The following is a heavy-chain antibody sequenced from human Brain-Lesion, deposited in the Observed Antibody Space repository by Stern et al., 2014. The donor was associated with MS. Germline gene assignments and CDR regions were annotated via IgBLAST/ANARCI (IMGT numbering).Heavy chain of an antibody. CDR1: GFNFSSYW. D-gene: IGHD3-16*01. CDR2: INREGSDT. J-gene: IGHJ4*02. CDR3: ARGVGDY. V-gene: IGHV3-74*01. Sequence: EVQLVDSGGGLVQPGGSLRLACAASGFNFSSYWMHWVRQFPEKGLFWVSQINREGSDTSYADSVKGRFSISRYNIRNMLYLRMTSLRAEDTAVYYCARGVGDYWGQGARVTVSS.